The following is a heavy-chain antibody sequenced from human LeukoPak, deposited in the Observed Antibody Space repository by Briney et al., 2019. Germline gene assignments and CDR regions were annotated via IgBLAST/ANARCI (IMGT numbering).Heavy chain of an antibody. V-gene: IGHV3-74*01. CDR2: INTDGSST. CDR3: ARVGRYYDSSGYYYEETSNVFDY. D-gene: IGHD3-22*01. Sequence: PGGSLRLSCAASGFTFSSYWMHWVRQAPGKGLVWVSRINTDGSSTSYADSVKGRFTISRDNAKNTLYLQMNSLRAEDTAVYYCARVGRYYDSSGYYYEETSNVFDYWGQGTLVTVSS. J-gene: IGHJ4*02. CDR1: GFTFSSYW.